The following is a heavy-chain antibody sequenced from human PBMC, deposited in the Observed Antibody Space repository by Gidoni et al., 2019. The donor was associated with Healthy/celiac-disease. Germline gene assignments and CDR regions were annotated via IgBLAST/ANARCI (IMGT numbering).Heavy chain of an antibody. CDR1: GFTFSSYW. D-gene: IGHD3-3*01. V-gene: IGHV3-7*01. Sequence: EVQLVESGGGLVQPGGSLRLSCAASGFTFSSYWMSWVRQAPGKGLEWVANIKQDGSEKYYVDSVKGRFTISRDNAKNSLYLQMNSLRAEDTAVYYCARDVLRFLEWFDAFDIWGQGTMVTVSS. CDR2: IKQDGSEK. CDR3: ARDVLRFLEWFDAFDI. J-gene: IGHJ3*02.